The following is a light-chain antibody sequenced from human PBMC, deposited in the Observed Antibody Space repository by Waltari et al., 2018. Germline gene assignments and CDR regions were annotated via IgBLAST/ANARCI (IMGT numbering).Light chain of an antibody. CDR1: QSLLYSHGYNY. J-gene: IGKJ2*01. V-gene: IGKV2-28*01. CDR2: LGS. CDR3: MQALQTLRT. Sequence: DIVMTQSPLSLPVTPGAQASISCRSRQSLLYSHGYNYLGWYLQKPGQSPQLLIYLGSNRASGVPDRFSGSGSGTDFTLKISRVEAEDVGVYYCMQALQTLRTFGQGTKLEIK.